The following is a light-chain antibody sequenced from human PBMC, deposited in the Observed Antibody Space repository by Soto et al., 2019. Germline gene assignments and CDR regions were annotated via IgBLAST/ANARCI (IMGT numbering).Light chain of an antibody. CDR3: SAYTTTSTLI. J-gene: IGLJ1*01. Sequence: QSVLTQPASVSGCPGQSVTVACTGGSGDVGGYDYVSWYQQHPGTAPKLMLYEVNNRPSGVSNRFSGSKSGNTASLIISGLQTEDEADYYCSAYTTTSTLIFGTGTKVTVL. CDR1: SGDVGGYDY. V-gene: IGLV2-14*01. CDR2: EVN.